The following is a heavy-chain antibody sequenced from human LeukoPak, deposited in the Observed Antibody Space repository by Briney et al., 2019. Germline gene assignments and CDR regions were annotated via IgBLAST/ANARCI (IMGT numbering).Heavy chain of an antibody. CDR1: GGSISSSTYY. Sequence: SETLSLTCTVSGGSISSSTYYWGWIRQPPGKGLEWIGSIYYGGSTYYNPSLKSRVTISVDTSKNQFSLKLSSVTAADTAVYYCAREGGVIAARKDEASLYYYYYMDVWGKGTTVTVSS. CDR3: AREGGVIAARKDEASLYYYYYMDV. V-gene: IGHV4-39*07. J-gene: IGHJ6*03. D-gene: IGHD6-6*01. CDR2: IYYGGST.